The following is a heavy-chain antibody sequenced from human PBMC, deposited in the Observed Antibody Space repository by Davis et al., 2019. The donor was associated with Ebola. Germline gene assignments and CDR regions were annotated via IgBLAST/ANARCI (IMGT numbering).Heavy chain of an antibody. CDR1: GYSISSSYY. D-gene: IGHD7-27*01. CDR2: IYYSGST. CDR3: ARGGDWGSYDY. Sequence: PSETLSLTCAVSGYSISSSYYWSWIRQPPGKGLEWIGYIYYSGSTNYNPSLKSRVTISVDTSKNQFSLKLSSVTAADTAVYYCARGGDWGSYDYWGQGTLVTVSS. V-gene: IGHV4-61*01. J-gene: IGHJ4*02.